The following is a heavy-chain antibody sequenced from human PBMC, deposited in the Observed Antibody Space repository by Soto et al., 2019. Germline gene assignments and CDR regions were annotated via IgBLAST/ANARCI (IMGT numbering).Heavy chain of an antibody. CDR3: ARARYDSSGYYYFDY. D-gene: IGHD3-22*01. Sequence: QVHLQESGPGLVKPSETLSLTCTVSGGSISGYYWSWIRQPPGKGLEWIGYIYYSGSTIYNPSLKSRVTISVDTSKNQFSLKLSSVTAADTVVYYCARARYDSSGYYYFDYWGQGTLVTVSS. CDR1: GGSISGYY. CDR2: IYYSGST. V-gene: IGHV4-59*01. J-gene: IGHJ4*02.